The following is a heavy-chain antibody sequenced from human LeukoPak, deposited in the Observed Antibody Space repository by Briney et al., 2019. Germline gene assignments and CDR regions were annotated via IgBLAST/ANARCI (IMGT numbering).Heavy chain of an antibody. CDR2: IYYSGST. D-gene: IGHD3-16*01. CDR1: GGSISSGGYY. Sequence: SETLSLTCTVSGGSISSGGYYWSWIRQPPGKGLEWIGYIYYSGSTNYNPSLKSRVTISVDTSKNQFSLKLSSVTAADTAVYYCARDYSRYLGGGFDYWGQGTLVTVSS. V-gene: IGHV4-61*08. J-gene: IGHJ4*02. CDR3: ARDYSRYLGGGFDY.